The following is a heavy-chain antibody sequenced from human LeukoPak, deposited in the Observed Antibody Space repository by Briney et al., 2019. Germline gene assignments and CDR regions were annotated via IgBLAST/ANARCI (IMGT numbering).Heavy chain of an antibody. Sequence: PGGSLRLSCAASGFTFSSYGMHWVRQAPGKGLEWVAFIRYDGSNKYYADSVKGRFTISRDNAKNSLYLQMNSLRAEDTAVYYCAGAGGYSYGYVDAFDIWGQGTMVTVSS. D-gene: IGHD5-18*01. J-gene: IGHJ3*02. V-gene: IGHV3-30*02. CDR1: GFTFSSYG. CDR3: AGAGGYSYGYVDAFDI. CDR2: IRYDGSNK.